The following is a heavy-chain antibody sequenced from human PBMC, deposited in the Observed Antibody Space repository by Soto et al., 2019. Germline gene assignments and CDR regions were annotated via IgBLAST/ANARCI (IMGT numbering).Heavy chain of an antibody. J-gene: IGHJ4*02. CDR1: GGSFSGYY. CDR3: ARGRTISWLQLGAFDY. D-gene: IGHD5-12*01. V-gene: IGHV4-34*01. Sequence: SETLSLTCAVYGGSFSGYYWSWIRQPPGKGLEWIGEINHSGSTNYNPSLKSRVTISVDTSKNQFSLKLSSVTAADTAVYYCARGRTISWLQLGAFDYRAQRTLVTGSS. CDR2: INHSGST.